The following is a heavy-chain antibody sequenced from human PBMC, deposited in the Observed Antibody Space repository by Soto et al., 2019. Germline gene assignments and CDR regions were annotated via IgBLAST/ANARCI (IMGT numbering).Heavy chain of an antibody. CDR2: ISAYNGNT. J-gene: IGHJ5*02. D-gene: IGHD3-10*01. V-gene: IGHV1-18*01. Sequence: QVQLVQSGAEVKKPGASVKVSCKASGYTFTSYGISWVRQAPGQGLEWMGWISAYNGNTNYAQKLQGRVTMTTDTSTSTAYMELRSLRSGDTAVYYCARVIGHYYGSGRQGGWFDPWGQGTLVTVSS. CDR3: ARVIGHYYGSGRQGGWFDP. CDR1: GYTFTSYG.